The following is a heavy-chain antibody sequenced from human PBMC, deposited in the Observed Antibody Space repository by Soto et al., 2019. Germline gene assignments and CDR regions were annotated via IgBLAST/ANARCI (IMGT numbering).Heavy chain of an antibody. CDR3: ARLALVTRIFDY. Sequence: TLSLTCAVSGGSISSGGYSWSWIRQPPGKGLEWIGYAYHSGNPYYNPSLKGRVTISLDRSKNQFSLELGSVTAADTAVYYCARLALVTRIFDYWGQGTLVTVSS. CDR1: GGSISSGGYS. J-gene: IGHJ4*02. V-gene: IGHV4-30-2*01. D-gene: IGHD2-21*02. CDR2: AYHSGNP.